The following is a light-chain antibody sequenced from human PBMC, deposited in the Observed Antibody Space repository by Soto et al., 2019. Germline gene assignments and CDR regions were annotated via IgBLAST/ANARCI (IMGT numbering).Light chain of an antibody. CDR1: QSVSSN. V-gene: IGKV3-15*01. J-gene: IGKJ1*01. CDR3: QQYNNWPQT. Sequence: EIVMTQSPATLSVSPGERATLSCRASQSVSSNLAWYQQKPGQAPRLLIYGASTTATGFPARFSGSGSGTEFTLTISSLQSEDFAVYYCQQYNNWPQTFGQGTKVEIK. CDR2: GAS.